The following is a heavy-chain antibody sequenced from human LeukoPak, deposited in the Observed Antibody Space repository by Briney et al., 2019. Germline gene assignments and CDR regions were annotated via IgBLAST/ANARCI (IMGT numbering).Heavy chain of an antibody. D-gene: IGHD7-27*01. CDR3: VRGSTGAFDP. Sequence: SETLSLTCTVSGGSISSYYWSWIRQSPGKGLEWIGYIKHSESANYNPSLKSRVTISVDTSKNQFSLKLSSVTAADTAVYYCVRGSTGAFDPWGQETLVTVSS. V-gene: IGHV4-59*01. CDR2: IKHSESA. J-gene: IGHJ5*02. CDR1: GGSISSYY.